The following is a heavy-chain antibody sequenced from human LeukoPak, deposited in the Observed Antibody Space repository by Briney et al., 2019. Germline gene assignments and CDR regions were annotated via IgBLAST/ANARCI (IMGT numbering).Heavy chain of an antibody. V-gene: IGHV4-39*01. Sequence: ASETLSLTCPVSGDSISSGSYYWGWIRQPPGKGLEWIGSIHQSQSTYYNPSLKSRVTISVDTSKNQSSLKLSSVTAADTAVYYCARGRLWPLLDYWGQGTLVTVSS. CDR3: ARGRLWPLLDY. D-gene: IGHD5-18*01. CDR1: GDSISSGSYY. CDR2: IHQSQST. J-gene: IGHJ4*02.